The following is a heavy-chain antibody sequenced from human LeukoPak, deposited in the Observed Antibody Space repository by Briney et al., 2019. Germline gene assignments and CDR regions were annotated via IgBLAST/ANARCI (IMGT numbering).Heavy chain of an antibody. Sequence: PGGSLRLSCAASGFTFSDYYMTWIRQAPGKGLEWVSYISSSSTSIFYADSVKGRFTVSRANGKNSLYLQMDSLRVEDTAVYYCARVIYGSGSHDPWGQGTLVTVSS. J-gene: IGHJ5*02. CDR2: ISSSSTSI. V-gene: IGHV3-11*01. D-gene: IGHD3-10*01. CDR3: ARVIYGSGSHDP. CDR1: GFTFSDYY.